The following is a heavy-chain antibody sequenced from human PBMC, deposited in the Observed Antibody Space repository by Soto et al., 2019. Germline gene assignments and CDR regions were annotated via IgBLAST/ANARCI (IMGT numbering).Heavy chain of an antibody. J-gene: IGHJ6*02. Sequence: QVQLVQSGAEVKKPGSSVKVSCKASGGTFSSYAISWVRQAPGQGLEWMGGIITIFGTANYAQKFQGRVTITADESTSTAYLELSSLRSEDTAVYYCARFKWIAERVNGMDVWGQGTTVSVSS. D-gene: IGHD5-12*01. V-gene: IGHV1-69*01. CDR1: GGTFSSYA. CDR3: ARFKWIAERVNGMDV. CDR2: IITIFGTA.